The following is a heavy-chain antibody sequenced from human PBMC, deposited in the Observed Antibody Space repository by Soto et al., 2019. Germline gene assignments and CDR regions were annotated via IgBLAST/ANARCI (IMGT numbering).Heavy chain of an antibody. CDR3: ARDADYAFEYYYYGMDV. J-gene: IGHJ6*02. D-gene: IGHD4-17*01. CDR1: GFTCSSYA. CDR2: ISYDGSNK. V-gene: IGHV3-30-3*01. Sequence: RWSLRLSCAASGFTCSSYAMHWFRQAPGKGLEWVAVISYDGSNKYYADSVKGRFTISRDNSKNTLYLQMNSLRAEDTAVYYCARDADYAFEYYYYGMDVWGQGTTVTVSS.